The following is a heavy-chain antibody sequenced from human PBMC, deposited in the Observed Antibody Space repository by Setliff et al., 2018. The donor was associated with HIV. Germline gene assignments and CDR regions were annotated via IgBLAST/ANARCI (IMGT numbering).Heavy chain of an antibody. CDR3: ARLGRAIDDGGSSLRLDF. D-gene: IGHD2-15*01. V-gene: IGHV4-4*09. Sequence: PSETLSLTCTVSGGSINSGNYWSWVRQPPGKALEWIGYISSSGTTNYNPSLRSRVTISIETSNTRFSLWLRSVTAADTATYFCARLGRAIDDGGSSLRLDFWGQGMLVTVSS. J-gene: IGHJ4*02. CDR1: GGSINSGNY. CDR2: ISSSGTT.